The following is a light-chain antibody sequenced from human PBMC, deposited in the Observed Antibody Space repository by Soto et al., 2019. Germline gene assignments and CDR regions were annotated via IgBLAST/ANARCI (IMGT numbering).Light chain of an antibody. Sequence: EIVMTKSPATMSVSPGERATLSCRASRSVSSNLAWYQQKPGQGPRILIYGASTRATGIPARFSGSGSEKEFTHTISTPQSEDFAVYYCQQYNYWPTQTLGQWTKVDMK. CDR2: GAS. V-gene: IGKV3-15*01. CDR3: QQYNYWPTQT. J-gene: IGKJ1*01. CDR1: RSVSSN.